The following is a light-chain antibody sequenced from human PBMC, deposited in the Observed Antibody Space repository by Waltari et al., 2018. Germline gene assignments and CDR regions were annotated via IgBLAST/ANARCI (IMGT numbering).Light chain of an antibody. V-gene: IGLV1-51*01. Sequence: QSVLTQPPSVSAAPGQKVTISCSGSTSNIGNNYVSWSHHPPGTAPKLLIYDNNKRPSGIPDRFSGSKSGTSATLGITGLQTGDEADYYCGTWDSSLSVVVFGGGTKLTVL. CDR1: TSNIGNNY. CDR3: GTWDSSLSVVV. CDR2: DNN. J-gene: IGLJ2*01.